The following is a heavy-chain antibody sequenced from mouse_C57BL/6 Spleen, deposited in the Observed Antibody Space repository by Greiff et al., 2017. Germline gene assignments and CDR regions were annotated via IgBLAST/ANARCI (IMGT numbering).Heavy chain of an antibody. CDR3: ARPDYDYIDY. CDR1: GYTFTSYW. CDR2: IDPSDSYT. J-gene: IGHJ2*01. D-gene: IGHD2-4*01. V-gene: IGHV1-69*01. Sequence: QVQLQQSGAELVMPGASVKLSCKASGYTFTSYWMHWVKQRPGQGLEWIGEIDPSDSYTNYNQKFKGKSTLTVDKSSSTAYMQLSSLTSEDSAVYYCARPDYDYIDYWGQGTTLTVSS.